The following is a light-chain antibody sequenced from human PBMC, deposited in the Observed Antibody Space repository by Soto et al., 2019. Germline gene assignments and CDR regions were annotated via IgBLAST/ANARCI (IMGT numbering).Light chain of an antibody. V-gene: IGLV1-51*01. Sequence: QSVLTQPPSVSAAPGQKVTISCSGSSSNIGSNFVSWYQHFPETAPKLLIYDNNKRSSGIPDRFSGSQSGTSATLGITGLQTGDEADYYCGTWDSGLSAVFGGGTKLTVL. CDR3: GTWDSGLSAV. CDR2: DNN. CDR1: SSNIGSNF. J-gene: IGLJ2*01.